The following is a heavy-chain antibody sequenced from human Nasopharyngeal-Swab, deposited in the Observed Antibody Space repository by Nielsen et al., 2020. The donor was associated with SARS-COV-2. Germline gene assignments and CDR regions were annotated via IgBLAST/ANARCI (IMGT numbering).Heavy chain of an antibody. CDR2: INHSGST. J-gene: IGHJ5*02. V-gene: IGHV4-34*01. CDR3: ARGRGLVNWFDP. CDR1: GGSFSGYY. Sequence: GSLRSSCAVYGGSFSGYYWSWIRQPPGKGLEWIGEINHSGSTNYNPSLKSRVTISVDTSKNQFSLKLSSVTAADTAVYYCARGRGLVNWFDPWGQGTLVTVSS. D-gene: IGHD6-6*01.